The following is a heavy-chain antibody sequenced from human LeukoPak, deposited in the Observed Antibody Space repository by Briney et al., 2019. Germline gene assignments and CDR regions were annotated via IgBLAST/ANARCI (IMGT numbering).Heavy chain of an antibody. CDR2: ISYDGSNK. J-gene: IGHJ3*02. V-gene: IGHV3-30-3*01. D-gene: IGHD6-13*01. CDR3: AKDMGQQPDAFDI. Sequence: GGSLRLSCAASGFTFSSYAMHWVRQAPGKGLEWVAVISYDGSNKYYADSVKGRFTISRDNAKNSLYLQMNSLRAEDMALYYCAKDMGQQPDAFDIWGQGTMVTVSS. CDR1: GFTFSSYA.